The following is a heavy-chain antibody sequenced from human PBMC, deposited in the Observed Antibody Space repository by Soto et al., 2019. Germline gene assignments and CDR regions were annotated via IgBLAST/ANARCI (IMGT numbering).Heavy chain of an antibody. CDR3: ARVDYDSSGYYPLTGN. V-gene: IGHV3-48*02. CDR2: ISSSSSTI. J-gene: IGHJ4*02. D-gene: IGHD3-22*01. CDR1: GFTFSSYS. Sequence: SLRLSCAASGFTFSSYSMNWVRQAPGKGLEWVSYISSSSSTIYYADSVKGRFTISRDNAKNSLYLQMNSLRDEDTAVYYCARVDYDSSGYYPLTGNWGQGTLVTVSS.